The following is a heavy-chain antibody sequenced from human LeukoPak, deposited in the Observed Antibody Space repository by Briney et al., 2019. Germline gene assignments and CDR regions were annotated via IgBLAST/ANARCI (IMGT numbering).Heavy chain of an antibody. J-gene: IGHJ4*02. CDR1: GFTFSSYS. CDR2: ISSSSSTI. Sequence: HPGGSLRLSCAASGFTFSSYSMNWVRQAPGKGLEWVSYISSSSSTIYYADSVKGRFTISRDNAKNSLYLQMNSLRAEDTAVYYCARAPGYYDSSGGYWGQGTLVTVSS. CDR3: ARAPGYYDSSGGY. D-gene: IGHD3-22*01. V-gene: IGHV3-48*01.